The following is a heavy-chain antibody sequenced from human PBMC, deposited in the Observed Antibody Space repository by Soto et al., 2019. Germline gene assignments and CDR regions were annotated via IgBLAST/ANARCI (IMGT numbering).Heavy chain of an antibody. Sequence: GGSLRLSCAASGFTFSSYAMHWVRQAPGKGLEWVSGITWNSGDTGYADSVKGRFTVSRDNAKNSVYLEINNLRPEDTALYYCAKDHLGGAMAVPFFDSRGQGALVTVSS. D-gene: IGHD5-18*01. V-gene: IGHV3-9*01. J-gene: IGHJ4*02. CDR1: GFTFSSYA. CDR3: AKDHLGGAMAVPFFDS. CDR2: ITWNSGDT.